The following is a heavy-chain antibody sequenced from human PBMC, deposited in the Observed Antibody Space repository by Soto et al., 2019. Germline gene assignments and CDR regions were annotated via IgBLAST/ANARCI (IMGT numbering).Heavy chain of an antibody. Sequence: ASVKVSCKASGYTFTSYGISWVRQAPGQGLEWMGWINAGNGNTKYSQKFQGRVTITRDTSASTAYMELSSLRSEDTAVYYCARDVSALGLTPWGQGTLVTVSS. V-gene: IGHV1-3*01. CDR2: INAGNGNT. D-gene: IGHD3-9*01. CDR1: GYTFTSYG. J-gene: IGHJ5*02. CDR3: ARDVSALGLTP.